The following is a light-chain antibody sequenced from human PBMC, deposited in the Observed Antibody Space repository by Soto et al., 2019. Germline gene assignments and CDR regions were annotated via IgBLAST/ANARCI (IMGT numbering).Light chain of an antibody. CDR2: GAS. Sequence: EVVMTQSPATLSVSPGERATLSCRASQSVGSYLAWYQQKPAPAPSLLIYGASARATAVPARFSGSGSGTEFTLTISSLQSEDFAAYYCQQYNHLPLTVGQRTKVDI. J-gene: IGKJ1*01. CDR3: QQYNHLPLT. CDR1: QSVGSY. V-gene: IGKV3-15*01.